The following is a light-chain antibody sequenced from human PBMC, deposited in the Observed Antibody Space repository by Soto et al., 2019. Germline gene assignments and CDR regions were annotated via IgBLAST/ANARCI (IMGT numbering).Light chain of an antibody. CDR1: SSDVGGHNY. CDR2: EVS. J-gene: IGLJ3*02. CDR3: SSYSSISTWV. V-gene: IGLV2-14*01. Sequence: QSALTQPASVSGSPGQSITISCTGTSSDVGGHNYVSWHQQHPGNAPKLMIYEVSNRPSGVSNRFSASKSGNTASLTISGIQAEDEGDYYCSSYSSISTWVFGGGTKVTVL.